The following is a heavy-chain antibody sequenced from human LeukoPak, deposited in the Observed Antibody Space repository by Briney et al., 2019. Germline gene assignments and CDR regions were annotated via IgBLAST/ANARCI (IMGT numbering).Heavy chain of an antibody. Sequence: PGRSLRLSCAASGFTFSSYAMHWVRRAPGKGLEWVASISYDGSKKYYADSLKGRFTISRDNSKKTLYLQMNSLRAEDTAVYYCAKDGDLYGHADYWGQGTLVTVSS. CDR1: GFTFSSYA. V-gene: IGHV3-30-3*01. CDR2: ISYDGSKK. CDR3: AKDGDLYGHADY. J-gene: IGHJ4*02. D-gene: IGHD4-17*01.